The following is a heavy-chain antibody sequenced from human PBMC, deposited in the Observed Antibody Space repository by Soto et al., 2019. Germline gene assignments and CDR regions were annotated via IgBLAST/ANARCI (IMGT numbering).Heavy chain of an antibody. V-gene: IGHV4-31*03. J-gene: IGHJ4*02. CDR2: IYYSGST. CDR1: GGSISSGGYY. CDR3: ARVSWPLGHYFDY. D-gene: IGHD2-15*01. Sequence: QVQLQESGPGLVKPSQTLSLTCTVSGGSISSGGYYWSWIRQHPGKGLEWIGYIYYSGSTYYNPSLKRRVTISVDTSKNQFFLKLSSVTAADTAVYYCARVSWPLGHYFDYWGQGTMVTVSS.